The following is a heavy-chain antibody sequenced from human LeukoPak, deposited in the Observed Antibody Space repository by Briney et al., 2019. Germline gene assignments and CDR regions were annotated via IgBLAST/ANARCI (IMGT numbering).Heavy chain of an antibody. D-gene: IGHD6-6*01. CDR2: MNPNSGNT. CDR3: ARDVTDEYSSSAGTNYYYYMDV. V-gene: IGHV1-8*03. Sequence: ASVKVSCKASGYAFTSYDINWVRQATGQGLEWMGWMNPNSGNTGYAQKFQGRVTITRNTSISTAYMELSRLRSDDTAVCYCARDVTDEYSSSAGTNYYYYMDVWDKGTTVTISS. CDR1: GYAFTSYD. J-gene: IGHJ6*03.